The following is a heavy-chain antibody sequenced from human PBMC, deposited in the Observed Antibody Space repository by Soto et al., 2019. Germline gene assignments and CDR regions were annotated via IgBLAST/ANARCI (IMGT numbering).Heavy chain of an antibody. CDR1: GFTFNSHG. Sequence: GGSLRLSCAASGFTFNSHGMHWGRQAPGKGLEWVAVIWYDGSTQYYADSVKGRFTVSRDNSKNTLYLQMDSLRPEDTAVYHCAKEEKVWGTFRDYGKDVWGQGTTVTVSS. CDR3: AKEEKVWGTFRDYGKDV. J-gene: IGHJ6*02. CDR2: IWYDGSTQ. D-gene: IGHD3-16*02. V-gene: IGHV3-33*06.